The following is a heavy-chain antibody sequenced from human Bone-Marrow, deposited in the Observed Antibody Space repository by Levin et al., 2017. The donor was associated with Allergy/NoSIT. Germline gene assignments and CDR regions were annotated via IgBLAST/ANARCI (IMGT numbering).Heavy chain of an antibody. J-gene: IGHJ3*02. Sequence: GASVKVSCAASGFTFSSCAMSWVRQAPGKGLEWVSLITGSGGSTYYADSVKGRFIISRDNSKNTLYLQMNSLRAEDTAVYYCAKDRRYSSGWNAFDIWGQGTMVTVSS. V-gene: IGHV3-23*01. CDR2: ITGSGGST. CDR3: AKDRRYSSGWNAFDI. D-gene: IGHD6-19*01. CDR1: GFTFSSCA.